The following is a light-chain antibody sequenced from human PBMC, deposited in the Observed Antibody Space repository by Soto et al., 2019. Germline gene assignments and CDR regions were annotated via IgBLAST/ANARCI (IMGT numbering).Light chain of an antibody. CDR3: SSYGGNNNYV. V-gene: IGLV2-8*01. CDR1: SSDLGGYDY. CDR2: EVS. Sequence: QSALTQPPSASGSPGQSVTISCTGTSSDLGGYDYVSWYQHHPGKAPKLIIYEVSERPSGVPDRFSGSKSGNTASLTVSGLQAEDEADYYCSSYGGNNNYVFGTGTKPPS. J-gene: IGLJ1*01.